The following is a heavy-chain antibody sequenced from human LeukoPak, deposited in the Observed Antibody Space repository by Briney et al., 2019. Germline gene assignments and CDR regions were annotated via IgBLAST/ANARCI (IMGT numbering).Heavy chain of an antibody. CDR2: ISTSSSYI. Sequence: GGSLRLSCAASGFSFSRHSMTWVRQAPGKGLEWVSSISTSSSYIYYADSVKGRFTISRDNAKNTLYLQMNSLRAEDTAVYYCAKDLIVGANYYYYGMDVWGQGTTVTVSS. V-gene: IGHV3-21*04. D-gene: IGHD1-26*01. CDR1: GFSFSRHS. CDR3: AKDLIVGANYYYYGMDV. J-gene: IGHJ6*02.